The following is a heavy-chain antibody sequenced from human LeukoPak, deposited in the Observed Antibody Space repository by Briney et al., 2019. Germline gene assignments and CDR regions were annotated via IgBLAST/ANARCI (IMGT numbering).Heavy chain of an antibody. CDR3: ARLLAAPYYINF. J-gene: IGHJ4*02. CDR2: IYPRDSDT. CDR1: GYKFTNYW. Sequence: GESLKISCKGSGYKFTNYWIAWVRQMPGQGLEWSGIIYPRDSDTRYSPSFQGQVSISVDTSIGTAYLQWSSVKASDTAMYYCARLLAAPYYINFWGQGTLVTVSS. D-gene: IGHD6-25*01. V-gene: IGHV5-51*01.